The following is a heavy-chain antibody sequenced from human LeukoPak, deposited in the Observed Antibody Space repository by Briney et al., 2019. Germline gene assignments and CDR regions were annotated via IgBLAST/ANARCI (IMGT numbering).Heavy chain of an antibody. CDR1: GGTFSSYA. Sequence: ASVKVACKASGGTFSSYAISWVRQAPGQGLEWMGGIIPIFGTANYAQKFQGRVTITADKSTSTAYMELSSLRSEDTAVYYCARDRDYGDYYYFQHWGQGTLVTVSS. J-gene: IGHJ1*01. V-gene: IGHV1-69*06. CDR2: IIPIFGTA. CDR3: ARDRDYGDYYYFQH. D-gene: IGHD4-17*01.